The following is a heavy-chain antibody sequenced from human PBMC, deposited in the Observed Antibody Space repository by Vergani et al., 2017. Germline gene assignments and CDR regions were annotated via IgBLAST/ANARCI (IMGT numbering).Heavy chain of an antibody. CDR3: ARVSAPFSSGWGAPDY. CDR2: ISSTGSTL. J-gene: IGHJ4*02. D-gene: IGHD6-19*01. Sequence: QLQLVESGGGLVKPGGSLRLSCAGSGFIFDDYYINWIRQTPGKGLEWLSYISSTGSTLFYADSVKGRFTISRDNSQNSVFLQMTGLRDEDTAVYYCARVSAPFSSGWGAPDYLGQGTLVTVTS. V-gene: IGHV3-11*04. CDR1: GFIFDDYY.